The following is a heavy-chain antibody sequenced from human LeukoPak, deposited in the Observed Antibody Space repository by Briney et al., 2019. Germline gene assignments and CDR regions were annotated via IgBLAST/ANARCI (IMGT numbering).Heavy chain of an antibody. CDR1: GFTFSSYG. Sequence: GGSLRLSCAASGFTFSSYGMHWVRQAPGKGLEWVAVIWYDGSNKYYADSVKGRFTISRDNSKNTLYLQMNSLRAEDTAVYYCAREVRTTVLPHYYMDVWGKGTTVTVSS. J-gene: IGHJ6*03. CDR2: IWYDGSNK. D-gene: IGHD4-11*01. V-gene: IGHV3-33*01. CDR3: AREVRTTVLPHYYMDV.